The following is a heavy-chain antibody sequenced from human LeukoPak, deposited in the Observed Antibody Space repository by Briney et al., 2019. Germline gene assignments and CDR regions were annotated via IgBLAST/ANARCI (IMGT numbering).Heavy chain of an antibody. CDR2: TYYSGST. J-gene: IGHJ4*02. Sequence: SEILSLTCTVSGGSISSYYWSWIRQPPGKGLEWIGYTYYSGSTNYNPSLKSRVTISVDRSKNQFSLRLTSVTAADTAIYYCARGVYCGDSCYSGTDYWGQGAPVTVSS. V-gene: IGHV4-59*08. CDR1: GGSISSYY. CDR3: ARGVYCGDSCYSGTDY. D-gene: IGHD2-21*01.